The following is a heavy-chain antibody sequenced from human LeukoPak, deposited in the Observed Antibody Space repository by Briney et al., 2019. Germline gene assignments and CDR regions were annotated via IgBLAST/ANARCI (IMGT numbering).Heavy chain of an antibody. V-gene: IGHV1-8*03. CDR2: MNPNSGNT. D-gene: IGHD5-18*01. CDR3: ARVLGYSYGYFYYYYYYMDV. CDR1: GYTFTSYD. J-gene: IGHJ6*03. Sequence: GASVKVSCKASGYTFTSYDINWVRQATGQGLEWMGWMNPNSGNTGYAQKFQGRVTITRNTSISTAYMELSSLRSEDTAVYYCARVLGYSYGYFYYYYYYMDVWGKGTTVTVSS.